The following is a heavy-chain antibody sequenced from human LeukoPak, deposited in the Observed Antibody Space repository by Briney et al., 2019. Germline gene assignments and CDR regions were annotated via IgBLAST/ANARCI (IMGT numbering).Heavy chain of an antibody. CDR3: ARGQVLRFLEWLYYFDY. CDR2: ISYDGSNK. Sequence: PGRSLRLSCAASGFTFSSYGMHWVRQAPGKGLEWVAVISYDGSNKYYADSVKGRFTLSRDNSKNTLYLQMNSLRAEDTAVYYCARGQVLRFLEWLYYFDYWGQGTLVTVSS. V-gene: IGHV3-30-3*01. D-gene: IGHD3-3*01. CDR1: GFTFSSYG. J-gene: IGHJ4*02.